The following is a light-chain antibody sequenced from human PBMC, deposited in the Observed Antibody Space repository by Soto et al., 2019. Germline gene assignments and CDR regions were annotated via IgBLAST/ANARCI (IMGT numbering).Light chain of an antibody. CDR1: SSNIGAGYD. CDR3: QSYDSSLSGHWV. V-gene: IGLV1-40*01. CDR2: GNS. J-gene: IGLJ3*02. Sequence: QLVLTQPPSVSGAPGQRVTISCTGSSSNIGAGYDVHWYQQLPGTAPKLLIYGNSNRPSGVPDRFSGSKSGTSASLAITGLQAEDEADYYGQSYDSSLSGHWVFGGGTKLTVL.